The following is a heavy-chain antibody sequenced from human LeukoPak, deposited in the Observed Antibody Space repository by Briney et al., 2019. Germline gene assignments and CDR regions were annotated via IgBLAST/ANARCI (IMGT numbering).Heavy chain of an antibody. D-gene: IGHD3-10*01. CDR1: GFAFSSYR. V-gene: IGHV3-48*02. J-gene: IGHJ3*02. Sequence: PGGTLRLSCAASGFAFSSYRMNWVRQAPGKGLEWVSYISSSSSTIYYADSVKGRLTISRDNAKNSLYLQMNSLRDEDTAVYYCARGYYGLDAFDIWGQGTMVTVSS. CDR3: ARGYYGLDAFDI. CDR2: ISSSSSTI.